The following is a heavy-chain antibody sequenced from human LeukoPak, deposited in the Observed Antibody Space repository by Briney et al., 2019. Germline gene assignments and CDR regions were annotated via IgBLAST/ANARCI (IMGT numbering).Heavy chain of an antibody. Sequence: SVKVSCKASGGTFSSYAISWVRQAPGQGLEWMGGIIPIYGTANYAQKFQGRVTITADESTSTAYMELSSLRSEDTAVYYCAMDYYGSGSLDYWGQGTLVTVSS. CDR3: AMDYYGSGSLDY. V-gene: IGHV1-69*13. J-gene: IGHJ4*02. CDR2: IIPIYGTA. CDR1: GGTFSSYA. D-gene: IGHD3-10*01.